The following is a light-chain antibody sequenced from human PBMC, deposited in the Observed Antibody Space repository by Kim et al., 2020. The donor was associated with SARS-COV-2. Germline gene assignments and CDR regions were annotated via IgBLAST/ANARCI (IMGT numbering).Light chain of an antibody. J-gene: IGLJ3*02. Sequence: NFMLTQPHSVSESPGKTVTISCTRSSVSIASNYVQWYQQRPGSAPTTVIYEDNQRPSGVPDRFSGSIDSSSNSASLTISGLKTEDEADYYCQSYDSSNWVFGGGTKLTVL. CDR2: EDN. CDR3: QSYDSSNWV. V-gene: IGLV6-57*04. CDR1: SVSIASNY.